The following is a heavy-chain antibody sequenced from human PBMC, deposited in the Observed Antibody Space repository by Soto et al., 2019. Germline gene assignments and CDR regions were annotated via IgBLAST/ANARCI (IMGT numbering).Heavy chain of an antibody. J-gene: IGHJ4*02. CDR3: VKDFRPSEYDSSGYFDF. CDR1: GFTFDDYA. Sequence: PGGSLRLSCAASGFTFDDYAMHWVRQTPGKGLEWVAGIRWNSGGLGYADSVKGRFTISRDNAKNSLFLQMSSLKPEDTALYYCVKDFRPSEYDSSGYFDFWGQGTLVTVSS. V-gene: IGHV3-9*01. CDR2: IRWNSGGL. D-gene: IGHD3-22*01.